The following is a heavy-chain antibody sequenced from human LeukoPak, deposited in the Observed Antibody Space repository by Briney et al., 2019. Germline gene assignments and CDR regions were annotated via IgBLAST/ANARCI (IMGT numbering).Heavy chain of an antibody. CDR3: ARGLGGTGDH. D-gene: IGHD3-10*01. CDR1: GFIFSDYW. CDR2: LDSDGSST. Sequence: GGSLRLSCAASGFIFSDYWMHWVRQAPGKGLVWVSRLDSDGSSTIYADSVKGRFTISRDNAKNTLYLQMNSLRAEDTAVYYCARGLGGTGDHWGQGTLVTVSS. V-gene: IGHV3-74*01. J-gene: IGHJ4*02.